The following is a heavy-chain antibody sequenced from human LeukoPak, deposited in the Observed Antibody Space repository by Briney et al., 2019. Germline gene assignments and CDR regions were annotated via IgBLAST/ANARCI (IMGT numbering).Heavy chain of an antibody. V-gene: IGHV4-34*01. CDR1: GGSFTGYY. CDR2: INDSGGN. D-gene: IGHD5-24*01. J-gene: IGHJ4*02. Sequence: PSETLSLTCAVYGGSFTGYYWSWLRQPPGKGLEWIGEINDSGGNNYNPSLKRRVTIAVATSKNQFSLKLSSVTAADTAVYYCARGGRWLQWGGLNYWGQGTLVTVSS. CDR3: ARGGRWLQWGGLNY.